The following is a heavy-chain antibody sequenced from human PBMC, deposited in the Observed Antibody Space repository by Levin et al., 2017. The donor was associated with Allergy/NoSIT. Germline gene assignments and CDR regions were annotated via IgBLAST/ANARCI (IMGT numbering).Heavy chain of an antibody. CDR3: ARDPSRTGYYYYYMDV. Sequence: GGSLRLSCAASGFTFSSYEMNWVRQAPGKGLEWVSYISSSGSTIYYADSVKGRFTISRDNAKNSLYLQMNSLRAEDTAVYYCARDPSRTGYYYYYMDVWGKGTTVTVSS. CDR1: GFTFSSYE. J-gene: IGHJ6*03. CDR2: ISSSGSTI. D-gene: IGHD1-1*01. V-gene: IGHV3-48*03.